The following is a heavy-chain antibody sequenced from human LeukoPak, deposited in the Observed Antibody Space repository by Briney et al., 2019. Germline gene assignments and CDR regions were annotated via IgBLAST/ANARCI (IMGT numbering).Heavy chain of an antibody. V-gene: IGHV3-21*01. Sequence: GGSLRLSCAASGFALSDYAINWVRQAPGKGLEWVSSISSGATYIYYADSMRGRFTISRDSAKDSVSLQMDSLRVEDTAVYYCTRGRRFCGADCHSWFDSWGQGTLVTVSS. J-gene: IGHJ5*01. CDR1: GFALSDYA. D-gene: IGHD2-21*02. CDR3: TRGRRFCGADCHSWFDS. CDR2: ISSGATYI.